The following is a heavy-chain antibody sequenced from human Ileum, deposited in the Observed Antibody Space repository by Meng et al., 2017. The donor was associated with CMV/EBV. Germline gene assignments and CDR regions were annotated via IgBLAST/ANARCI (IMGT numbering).Heavy chain of an antibody. CDR3: AREQHGEYFGSGSHAHRFDP. J-gene: IGHJ5*02. D-gene: IGHD3-10*01. V-gene: IGHV1-18*01. CDR2: INAYNGYT. CDR1: FTGYA. Sequence: FTGYANSCVRQAPGQGLEWMRWINAYNGYTNSAQRLRGRVTMTTDTSASTAYMELKSLRSDDTAVYYCAREQHGEYFGSGSHAHRFDPWGQGTLVTVSS.